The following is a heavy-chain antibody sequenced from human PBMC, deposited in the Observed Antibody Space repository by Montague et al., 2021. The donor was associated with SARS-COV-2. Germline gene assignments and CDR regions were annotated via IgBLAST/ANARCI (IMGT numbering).Heavy chain of an antibody. CDR2: VHYSGRP. V-gene: IGHV4-39*07. CDR3: ARDFDY. CDR1: GDSISSSSYN. Sequence: SETLSLTCTVSGDSISSSSYNWGWIRQPPGKGLEWIGSVHYSGRPYYNPSLKSRVTLSVDTSKNQFSLKLCSVTAADTAVYYCARDFDYWGQGTLVTVSS. J-gene: IGHJ4*02.